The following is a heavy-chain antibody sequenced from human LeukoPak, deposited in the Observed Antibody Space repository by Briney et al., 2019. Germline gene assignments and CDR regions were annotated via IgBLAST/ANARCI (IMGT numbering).Heavy chain of an antibody. V-gene: IGHV1-2*02. CDR1: GYTFTGYY. Sequence: GASVKVSCKASGYTFTGYYMHWVRQAPGQGLEWMGWINPNSGGTNYAQKFQGRVTMTRDTSISTAYMELSRLRSDDTAVYYCARVRYCTNGVCYTPLDYWGQGTLVTVSS. CDR3: ARVRYCTNGVCYTPLDY. J-gene: IGHJ4*02. CDR2: INPNSGGT. D-gene: IGHD2-8*01.